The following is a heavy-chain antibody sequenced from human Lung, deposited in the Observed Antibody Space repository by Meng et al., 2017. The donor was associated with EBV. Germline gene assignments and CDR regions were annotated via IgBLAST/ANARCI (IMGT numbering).Heavy chain of an antibody. D-gene: IGHD6-19*01. V-gene: IGHV3-33*01. CDR2: IWYDGSSK. Sequence: QVTLGGSGGGVGRPGRSLRLSCTAFGFTFSNHGMHWVRQAPGKGLEWLAVIWYDGSSKYYADSVKGQFTISRDNSRNTLYLQMNSLRVEDTAMYYCARDEGSGAYYFDYWGQGTLVTVSS. J-gene: IGHJ4*02. CDR1: GFTFSNHG. CDR3: ARDEGSGAYYFDY.